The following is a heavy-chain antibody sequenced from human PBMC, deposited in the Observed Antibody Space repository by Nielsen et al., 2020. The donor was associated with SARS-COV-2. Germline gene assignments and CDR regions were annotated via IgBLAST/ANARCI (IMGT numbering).Heavy chain of an antibody. Sequence: ASVKVSCKASGYTFTSYAMNWVRQAPGQGLEWMGWINPNSGGTNYAQKFQGWVTMTRDTSISTAYMELSRLRSDDTAVYYCAREITGTSPYFDYWGQGTLVTVSS. CDR2: INPNSGGT. J-gene: IGHJ4*02. CDR3: AREITGTSPYFDY. D-gene: IGHD1-7*01. V-gene: IGHV1-2*04. CDR1: GYTFTSYA.